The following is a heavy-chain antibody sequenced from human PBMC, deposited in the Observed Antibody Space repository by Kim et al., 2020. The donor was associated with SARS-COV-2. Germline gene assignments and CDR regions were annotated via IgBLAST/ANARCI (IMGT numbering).Heavy chain of an antibody. J-gene: IGHJ4*02. CDR3: ARVIWGSYRYTDY. D-gene: IGHD3-16*02. Sequence: YAQGFTGRFVFSLDTSVSTAYLKINSLKAEDTALYYCARVIWGSYRYTDYWGQGTLVTVSS. V-gene: IGHV7-4-1*02.